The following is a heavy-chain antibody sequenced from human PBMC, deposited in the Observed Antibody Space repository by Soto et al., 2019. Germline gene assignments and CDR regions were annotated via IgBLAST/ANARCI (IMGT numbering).Heavy chain of an antibody. V-gene: IGHV2-70*04. Sequence: SGPTLVNPTQTLTLTCVFSGFSLNTNGVRVNWIRQPPGKALEWLARIDWDDDKFYSTSLKTRLTISKDTSKNQVVLTMTNMDPVDTATYYCVRSDADSPNKNDHWGQGTLVTVS. J-gene: IGHJ4*02. CDR3: VRSDADSPNKNDH. D-gene: IGHD2-21*02. CDR2: IDWDDDK. CDR1: GFSLNTNGVR.